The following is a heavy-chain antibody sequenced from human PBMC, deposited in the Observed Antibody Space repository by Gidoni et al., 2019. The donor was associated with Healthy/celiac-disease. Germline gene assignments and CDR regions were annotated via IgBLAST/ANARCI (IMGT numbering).Heavy chain of an antibody. CDR2: IFSNAEK. J-gene: IGHJ4*02. D-gene: IGHD4-17*01. CDR3: ARIESDYGGNSYDY. V-gene: IGHV2-26*01. Sequence: QVTLKESGPVLVKPTETLTLTCTGSGFSLSNARMGVSWIRQPPGKALEWLAPIFSNAEKSYSTSLKSRLTISKDTSKSQVVLTMTNMDPVDTATYYCARIESDYGGNSYDYWGQGTLVTVSS. CDR1: GFSLSNARMG.